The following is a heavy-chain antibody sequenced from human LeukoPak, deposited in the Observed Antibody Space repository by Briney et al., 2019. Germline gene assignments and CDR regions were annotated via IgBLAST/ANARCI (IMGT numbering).Heavy chain of an antibody. Sequence: GGSLRLSCAASGFPFRSYGMHWVRQAPGKGLEWVARLVYDGRNDYANSVKGRFTISRDNSKNMLYLQMDNLRVDDTAMYYCARDLSAAYDFWGQGILVTVSS. CDR1: GFPFRSYG. D-gene: IGHD2-21*01. V-gene: IGHV3-33*01. J-gene: IGHJ4*02. CDR3: ARDLSAAYDF. CDR2: LVYDGRN.